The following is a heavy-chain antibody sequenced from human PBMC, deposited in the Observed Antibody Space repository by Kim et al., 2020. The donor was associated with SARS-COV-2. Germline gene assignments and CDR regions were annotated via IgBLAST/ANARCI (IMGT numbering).Heavy chain of an antibody. Sequence: GGSLRLSCAASGFTFSSYSMNWVRQAPGKGLEWVSYISSSSSTIYYADSVKGRFTISRDNAKNSLYLQMNSLRAEDTAVYYCARSYCSSTSCYYYYGMDVWGQGTTVTVSS. CDR1: GFTFSSYS. CDR2: ISSSSSTI. CDR3: ARSYCSSTSCYYYYGMDV. D-gene: IGHD2-2*01. J-gene: IGHJ6*02. V-gene: IGHV3-48*04.